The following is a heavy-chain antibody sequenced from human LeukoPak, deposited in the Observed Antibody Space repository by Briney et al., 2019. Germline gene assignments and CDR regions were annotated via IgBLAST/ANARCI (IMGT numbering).Heavy chain of an antibody. CDR3: ARVSSYGTPIDY. J-gene: IGHJ4*02. D-gene: IGHD5-18*01. CDR1: GGSISSYY. Sequence: PSXTLSLTCTVCGGSISSYYWRWIGQPPGKGLEWIQYIYYSRSPNYNPSLKSRVTISVDTSKNQFSLKLSSVTAADTAVYYCARVSSYGTPIDYWGQGTLVTVSS. V-gene: IGHV4-59*01. CDR2: IYYSRSP.